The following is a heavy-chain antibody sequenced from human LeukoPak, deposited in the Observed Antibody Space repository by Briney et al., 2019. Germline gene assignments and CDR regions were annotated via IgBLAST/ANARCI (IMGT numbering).Heavy chain of an antibody. CDR2: IYTGGGT. CDR3: ATVTGDYEGYFDY. D-gene: IGHD7-27*01. V-gene: IGHV3-53*01. J-gene: IGHJ4*02. CDR1: GVTVSSNN. Sequence: GGSLRLSCADSGVTVSSNNMSWVCQALGEGLEWVAVIYTGGGTYYADSVKGRFTISRDNSKNKLYLQMHSMRAEDTAVYYCATVTGDYEGYFDYWGQGTLVTVSS.